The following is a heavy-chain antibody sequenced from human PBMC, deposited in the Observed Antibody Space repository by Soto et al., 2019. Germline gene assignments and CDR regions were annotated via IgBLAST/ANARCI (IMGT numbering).Heavy chain of an antibody. CDR1: GGSFSGYY. V-gene: IGHV4-34*02. CDR2: VNLGGNT. J-gene: IGHJ6*02. Sequence: QVQLQQWGAGLLKPSETLTLTCSVYGGSFSGYYWSCIRQSPVKGLEWIGLVNLGGNTNYSPPLKSRATISIDVSKNQFSLSLTSLTAADSAVYFCARTMTTVTTLGMDVWGQGTTVTVSS. D-gene: IGHD4-4*01. CDR3: ARTMTTVTTLGMDV.